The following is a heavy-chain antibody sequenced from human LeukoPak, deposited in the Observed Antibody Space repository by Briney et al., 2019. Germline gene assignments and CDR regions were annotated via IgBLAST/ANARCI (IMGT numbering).Heavy chain of an antibody. D-gene: IGHD3-10*01. V-gene: IGHV3-53*01. CDR3: AKDHVTMVRGVPRPSGLFDY. J-gene: IGHJ4*02. Sequence: PGGSLRLSCAASGFTVSSNYMSWVRQAPGKGLEWVSVIYSGGSTYYADSVKGRFTISRDNSKNTLYLQMNSLRAEDTAVYYCAKDHVTMVRGVPRPSGLFDYWGQGTLVTVSS. CDR1: GFTVSSNY. CDR2: IYSGGST.